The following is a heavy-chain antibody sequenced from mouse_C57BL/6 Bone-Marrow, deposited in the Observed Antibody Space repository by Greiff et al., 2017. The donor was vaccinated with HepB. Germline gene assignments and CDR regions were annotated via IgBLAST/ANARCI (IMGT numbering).Heavy chain of an antibody. V-gene: IGHV5-15*01. CDR3: ARRGYYYGKTPYYAMDY. CDR1: GFTFSDYG. J-gene: IGHJ4*01. CDR2: ISNLAYSI. D-gene: IGHD1-1*01. Sequence: EVQVVESGGGLVQPGGSLKLSCAASGFTFSDYGMAWVRQAPRKGPEWVAFISNLAYSIYYADTVTGRFTISRGNAKNTLYLEMSSLRSEDTAMYYCARRGYYYGKTPYYAMDYWGQGTSVTVSS.